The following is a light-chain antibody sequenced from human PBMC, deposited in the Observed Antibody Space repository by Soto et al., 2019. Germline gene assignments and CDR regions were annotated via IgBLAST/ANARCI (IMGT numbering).Light chain of an antibody. CDR2: DAS. CDR3: QQYNSYPYT. J-gene: IGKJ2*01. V-gene: IGKV1-5*01. CDR1: QSISSW. Sequence: DIQMTQSPSTLSASVGDRVTITCRASQSISSWLAWYQQKPGKAPKFLIYDASSLETGVPSRFSGSGSGTEFTLTISSLQPDDFATYYCQQYNSYPYTFGRGTKVDI.